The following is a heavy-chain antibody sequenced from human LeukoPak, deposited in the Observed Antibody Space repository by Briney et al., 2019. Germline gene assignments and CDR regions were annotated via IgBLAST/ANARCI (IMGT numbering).Heavy chain of an antibody. Sequence: GGSLRLSCAASGFTFSSYTINWVRQAPGKGLEWVSSISSGSGYIYYTDSLKGRFTISRDNAKNLLYLQMNSLRAEDTAVYYCARAVDYGSGSWFYFDYWGQGTLVTVSS. CDR2: ISSGSGYI. CDR3: ARAVDYGSGSWFYFDY. D-gene: IGHD3-10*01. CDR1: GFTFSSYT. V-gene: IGHV3-21*01. J-gene: IGHJ4*02.